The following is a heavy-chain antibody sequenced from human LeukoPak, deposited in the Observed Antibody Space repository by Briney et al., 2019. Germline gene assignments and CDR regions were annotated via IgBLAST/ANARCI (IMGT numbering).Heavy chain of an antibody. CDR3: ARDLSPSGSYLGY. Sequence: PSETLSLTCTVSGGSISSYYWSWIRQPPGKGLEGIGYIYTSGSTEYNPSLKSRVTISVDTSKNQFSLQLNSVTPEDTAVYYCARDLSPSGSYLGYWGQGTLVTVSS. D-gene: IGHD1-26*01. CDR1: GGSISSYY. CDR2: IYTSGST. J-gene: IGHJ4*02. V-gene: IGHV4-4*09.